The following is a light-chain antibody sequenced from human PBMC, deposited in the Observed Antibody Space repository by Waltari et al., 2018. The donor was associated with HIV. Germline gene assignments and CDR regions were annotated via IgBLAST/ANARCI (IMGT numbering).Light chain of an antibody. CDR2: EVS. V-gene: IGLV2-14*01. CDR3: SSFTTSNSLL. J-gene: IGLJ2*01. CDR1: SSDVGAYTC. Sequence: QSALTQPASVSGSPGPSITVSCPGTSSDVGAYTCVSWYQQTPGTAPKLVIYEVSNRPSGISYRFSGSKSGNTASLTISGLQTEDEGDYYCSSFTTSNSLLFGGGTKVTVL.